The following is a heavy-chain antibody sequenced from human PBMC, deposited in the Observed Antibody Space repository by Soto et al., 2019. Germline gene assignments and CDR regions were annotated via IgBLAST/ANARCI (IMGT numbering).Heavy chain of an antibody. J-gene: IGHJ4*02. Sequence: PSETLSLTCTVSGGSISSGDYYWGWIRQPPGKGLEWIGSITYSGSTYYNPSLNSRVTISVDTSRIHFSLKLMSVTAADTAVYYCARQSYDSSDYFDSWGQGTLVTVSS. CDR3: ARQSYDSSDYFDS. CDR1: GGSISSGDYY. CDR2: ITYSGST. D-gene: IGHD3-22*01. V-gene: IGHV4-39*01.